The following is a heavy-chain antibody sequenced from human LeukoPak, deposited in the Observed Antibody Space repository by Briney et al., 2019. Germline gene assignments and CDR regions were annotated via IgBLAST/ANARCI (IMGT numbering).Heavy chain of an antibody. CDR1: GFTFSSYA. D-gene: IGHD6-13*01. J-gene: IGHJ4*02. CDR2: ISFDGSIE. V-gene: IGHV3-30*04. Sequence: PGGSLRLSCAASGFTFSSYAMHWVRQAPGKGLEWVAVISFDGSIEYYADSVKGRFTISRDSSKNTLYLQMNSLRAEDTAMYYCARAAAVPAFDSWGQGTLITVSS. CDR3: ARAAAVPAFDS.